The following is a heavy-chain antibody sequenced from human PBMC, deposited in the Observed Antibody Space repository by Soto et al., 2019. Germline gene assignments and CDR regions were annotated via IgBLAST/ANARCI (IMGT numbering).Heavy chain of an antibody. V-gene: IGHV5-10-1*01. CDR1: GYSFAGYW. J-gene: IGHJ4*02. CDR2: IDPSDSQT. D-gene: IGHD3-22*01. CDR3: ARQIYDSDTGPNFQYYFDS. Sequence: GASLKISCKGSGYSFAGYWITWVRQKPGKGLEWMGRIDPSDSQTYYSPSFRGHVTISVTKSITTVFLQWSSLGASDTAMYYCARQIYDSDTGPNFQYYFDSWGKGTPVTVSS.